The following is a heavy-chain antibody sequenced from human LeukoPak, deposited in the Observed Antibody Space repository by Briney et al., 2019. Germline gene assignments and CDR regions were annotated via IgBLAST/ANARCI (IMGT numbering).Heavy chain of an antibody. V-gene: IGHV3-21*01. D-gene: IGHD3-10*01. CDR3: ARDRLRMVRGAIIPDY. Sequence: GGSLRLSRAASGFTFSSYSMNWVRQAPGKGLEWVSSISSSSSYIYYADSVKGRFTISRDNAKNSLYLQMNSLRAEDTAVYYCARDRLRMVRGAIIPDYWGQGTLVTVSS. J-gene: IGHJ4*02. CDR2: ISSSSSYI. CDR1: GFTFSSYS.